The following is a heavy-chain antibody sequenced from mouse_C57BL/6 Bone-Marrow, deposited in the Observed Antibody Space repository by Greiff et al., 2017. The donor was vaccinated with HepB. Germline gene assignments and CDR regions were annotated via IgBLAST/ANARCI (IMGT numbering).Heavy chain of an antibody. CDR1: GYTFSSYW. CDR2: IYPGDGDT. J-gene: IGHJ3*01. V-gene: IGHV1-82*01. Sequence: QVQLQQSGPELVKPGASVKISCKASGYTFSSYWMNWVKQRPGQGLEWIGRIYPGDGDTNYNGKFKGKATLTADKSSSTAYMQLSSLTSEDSAVYFCGGSSDFDYWGQGTLVTVSA. D-gene: IGHD1-1*01. CDR3: GGSSDFDY.